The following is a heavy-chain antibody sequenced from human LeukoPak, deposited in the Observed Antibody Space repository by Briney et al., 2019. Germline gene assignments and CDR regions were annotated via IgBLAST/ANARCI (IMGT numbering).Heavy chain of an antibody. CDR3: ARCYYDSSGSTFDY. CDR1: GYSFSSYW. D-gene: IGHD3-22*01. Sequence: GESLKISCKGSGYSFSSYWIGWVRQMPGKGLEWMGIIYPGDSDTRYSPSFQGQVTISADKSIKIAYLQWSSLRASDTAMYYCARCYYDSSGSTFDYWGQGTLVTVSS. CDR2: IYPGDSDT. V-gene: IGHV5-51*01. J-gene: IGHJ4*02.